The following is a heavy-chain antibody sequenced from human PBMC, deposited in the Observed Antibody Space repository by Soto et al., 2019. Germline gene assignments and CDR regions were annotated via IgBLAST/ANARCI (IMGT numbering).Heavy chain of an antibody. CDR1: GDSVSSNSAA. CDR3: ARGLGRWHSSSWYDEAEYYFDY. D-gene: IGHD6-13*01. J-gene: IGHJ4*02. CDR2: TYYRSKWYN. Sequence: KQSQTLSLTCAISGDSVSSNSAAWNWIRQSPSRGLEWLGRTYYRSKWYNDYAVSVKSRITINPDTSKNQFSLQLNSVTPEDTAVYYCARGLGRWHSSSWYDEAEYYFDYWGQGTLVTVSS. V-gene: IGHV6-1*01.